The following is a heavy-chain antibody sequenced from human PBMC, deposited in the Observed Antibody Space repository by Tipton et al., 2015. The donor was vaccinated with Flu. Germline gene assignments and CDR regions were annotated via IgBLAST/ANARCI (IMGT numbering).Heavy chain of an antibody. V-gene: IGHV1-18*01. CDR3: ARVKEEWEPEDY. Sequence: QLVQSGAEVKKPGASVKVSCKASGCTLTSYGITWVRQAPGQGLEWMGWISAYNGNTNYAQNLQGRVTMTTDTSTNTAYMELRSLRSDDTAVYYCARVKEEWEPEDYWGQGTLVTVSS. J-gene: IGHJ4*02. CDR2: ISAYNGNT. D-gene: IGHD1-26*01. CDR1: GCTLTSYG.